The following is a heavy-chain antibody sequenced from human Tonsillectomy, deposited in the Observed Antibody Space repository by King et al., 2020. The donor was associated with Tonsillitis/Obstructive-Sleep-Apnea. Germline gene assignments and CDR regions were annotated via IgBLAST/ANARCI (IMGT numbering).Heavy chain of an antibody. J-gene: IGHJ4*02. CDR1: GYTFRTYA. Sequence: QLVQSGSELKKPGASVKVSCKASGYTFRTYAMSWLRQAPGQGLEWMGWINTNTGDPTYAQGFTGRFVFSLDTSVTTTYLQIRSLKAEDTAVYSCARDPWEVLPAPIDSFDFWGKGTLFTVSS. D-gene: IGHD2-2*01. CDR2: INTNTGDP. V-gene: IGHV7-4-1*02. CDR3: ARDPWEVLPAPIDSFDF.